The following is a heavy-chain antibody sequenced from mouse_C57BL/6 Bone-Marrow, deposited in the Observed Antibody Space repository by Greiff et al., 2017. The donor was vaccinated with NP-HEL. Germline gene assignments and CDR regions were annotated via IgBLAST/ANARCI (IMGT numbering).Heavy chain of an antibody. D-gene: IGHD2-1*01. V-gene: IGHV14-4*01. CDR1: GFNIKDDY. CDR2: IDPENGDT. Sequence: EVQLQQSGAELVRPGASVKLSCTASGFNIKDDYMHWVKQRPEQGLEWIGWIDPENGDTEYASKFQGKATITADTSSNTAYLQLSRLTSEDTAVYDCTSADWGNPGPFAYWGQGTTVTVSA. J-gene: IGHJ3*01. CDR3: TSADWGNPGPFAY.